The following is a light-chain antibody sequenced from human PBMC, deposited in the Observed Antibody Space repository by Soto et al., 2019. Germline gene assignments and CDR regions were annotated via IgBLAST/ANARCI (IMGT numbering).Light chain of an antibody. V-gene: IGKV1-39*01. J-gene: IGKJ4*01. CDR3: HQSYSVPLT. CDR1: QPITKF. Sequence: DIQMTQSPSSLSASVGDRVTITCRASQPITKFLNWFQHKPGEAPKRLIYGASILQDGVPSRFSGSGSGTDYTLTISGLQTEDFATYFCHQSYSVPLTFGGGTKVEI. CDR2: GAS.